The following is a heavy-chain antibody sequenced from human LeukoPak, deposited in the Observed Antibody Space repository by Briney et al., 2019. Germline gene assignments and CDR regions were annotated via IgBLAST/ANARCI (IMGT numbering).Heavy chain of an antibody. V-gene: IGHV3-30*03. D-gene: IGHD2-2*01. CDR1: GFTFSSYG. CDR2: ISYDGSNK. Sequence: PGGSLRLSCAASGFTFSSYGMHWVRQAPGKGLEWVAVISYDGSNKYYADSVKGRFTISRDNSKNTLYLQMNSLRAEDTAVYYCLTEPIVVVPAAFGEDAFDIWGQGTMVTVSS. CDR3: LTEPIVVVPAAFGEDAFDI. J-gene: IGHJ3*02.